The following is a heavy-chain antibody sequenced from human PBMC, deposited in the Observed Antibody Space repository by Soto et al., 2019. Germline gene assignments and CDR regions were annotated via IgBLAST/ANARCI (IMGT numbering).Heavy chain of an antibody. V-gene: IGHV3-30*18. CDR2: ISYEGSEK. Sequence: GGSLRLSCAASGFTFSNNGMHWVRQAPGKGLEWMGVISYEGSEKYYAGSVKGRFTISRDNSKNTLYLQMDTLRAEDTAIYYCVKDKGAAAGFEYWGQGILVTVSS. D-gene: IGHD6-13*01. J-gene: IGHJ4*02. CDR3: VKDKGAAAGFEY. CDR1: GFTFSNNG.